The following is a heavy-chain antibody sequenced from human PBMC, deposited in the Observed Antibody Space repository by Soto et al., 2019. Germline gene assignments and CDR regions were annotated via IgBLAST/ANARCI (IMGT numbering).Heavy chain of an antibody. CDR3: ARTGSGGYYSGMDV. V-gene: IGHV4-31*03. CDR1: GGSISSGGYY. J-gene: IGHJ6*02. CDR2: IYYSGST. D-gene: IGHD3-22*01. Sequence: SETLSLTCTVSGGSISSGGYYWSWIRQHPGKGLEWIGYIYYSGSTYYNPSLKSRVTISVDTSRNQFSLKLSSVTAADTAVYYCARTGSGGYYSGMDVWGQGTTVTVSS.